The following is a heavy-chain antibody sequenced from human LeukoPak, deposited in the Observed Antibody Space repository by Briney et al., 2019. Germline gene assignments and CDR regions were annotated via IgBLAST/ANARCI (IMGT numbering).Heavy chain of an antibody. J-gene: IGHJ4*02. V-gene: IGHV6-1*01. CDR3: GRETDFGVVTN. CDR2: TYYRSQQWHS. Sequence: SQTLSLTCAISGDSVPSNGASWNWIRPSPSRGLDWLGRTYYRSQQWHSDSAPSVIGRITLNPNTSKNQFSLQLNSMTPEDTALYYCGRETDFGVVTNWGQGTLVTVSS. D-gene: IGHD3-3*01. CDR1: GDSVPSNGAS.